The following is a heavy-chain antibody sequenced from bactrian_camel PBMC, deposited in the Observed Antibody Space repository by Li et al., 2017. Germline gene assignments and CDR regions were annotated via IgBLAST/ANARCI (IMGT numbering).Heavy chain of an antibody. D-gene: IGHD5*01. V-gene: IGHV3S9*01. Sequence: HVQLVESGGGSVQAGGSLRLSCAASGFTAKTRSWNWYRQFQGKGRELVSSLYANGGTYYHDSVKGRFTFAQDNTENAVSLQMNNLKLEDTAMYYCAAALGRLSFPLDRRPYNYWGQGTQVTVS. CDR3: AAALGRLSFPLDRRPYNY. CDR1: GFTAKTRS. J-gene: IGHJ4*01. CDR2: LYANGGT.